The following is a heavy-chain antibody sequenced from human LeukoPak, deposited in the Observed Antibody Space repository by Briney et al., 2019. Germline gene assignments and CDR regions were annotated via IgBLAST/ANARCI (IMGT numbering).Heavy chain of an antibody. J-gene: IGHJ4*02. CDR2: IYYSGST. D-gene: IGHD3-3*01. CDR1: GGSISSGDYY. V-gene: IGHV4-30-4*08. CDR3: ARQLRFLEWLSEKFDY. Sequence: PSETLSLXCTVSGGSISSGDYYWSWIRQPPGKGLEWIGYIYYSGSTYYNPSLKSRVTISVDTSKNQFSLKLSSVTAADTAVYYCARQLRFLEWLSEKFDYWGQGTLVTVSS.